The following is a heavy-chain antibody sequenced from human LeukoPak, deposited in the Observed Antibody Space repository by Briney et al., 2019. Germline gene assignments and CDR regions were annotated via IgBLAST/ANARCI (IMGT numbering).Heavy chain of an antibody. J-gene: IGHJ4*02. CDR2: ISFDGSSQ. D-gene: IGHD6-13*01. Sequence: PGGSLRLSCAASGFTFRSFGMHWVRQAPGKGLEWVAGISFDGSSQYYADSVKGRFTISRDNSQKTLYLHMNSLRPEDTAVYYCAKVDAGDGSYYFDSWGQGTLVTVSS. CDR3: AKVDAGDGSYYFDS. V-gene: IGHV3-30*18. CDR1: GFTFRSFG.